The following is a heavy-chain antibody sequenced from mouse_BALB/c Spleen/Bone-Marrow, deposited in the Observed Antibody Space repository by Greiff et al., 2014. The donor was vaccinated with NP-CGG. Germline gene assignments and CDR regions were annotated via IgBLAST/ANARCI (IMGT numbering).Heavy chain of an antibody. D-gene: IGHD2-3*01. V-gene: IGHV1-82*01. CDR3: ARSDGYRAMDY. CDR1: GYAFSSSW. CDR2: IFPGDGDT. Sequence: VQLQESGPELVKPGASVKISCKASGYAFSSSWMNWVKQRPGQGLEWIGRIFPGDGDTYYNGKFKGKATLTADKSSSTAYMQISSLTSVDAAVYFCARSDGYRAMDYWGQGTSVTVSS. J-gene: IGHJ4*01.